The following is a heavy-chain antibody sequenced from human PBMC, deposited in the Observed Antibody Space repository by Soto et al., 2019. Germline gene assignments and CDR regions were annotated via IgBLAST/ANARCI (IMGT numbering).Heavy chain of an antibody. J-gene: IGHJ6*02. V-gene: IGHV1-2*04. CDR2: INPNSGGT. CDR1: GYTFTGYY. D-gene: IGHD2-2*01. CDR3: AREPAGPTCSSTSCYAGDYYYGMDV. Sequence: GASVKVSCKASGYTFTGYYMHWVRQAPGQGLEWMGWINPNSGGTNYAQKFQGWVTMTRDTSISTAYMELSRLRSDDTAVYYCAREPAGPTCSSTSCYAGDYYYGMDVWGQGTTVTVSS.